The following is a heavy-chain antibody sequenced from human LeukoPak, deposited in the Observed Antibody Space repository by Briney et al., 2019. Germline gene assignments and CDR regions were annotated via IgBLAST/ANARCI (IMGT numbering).Heavy chain of an antibody. J-gene: IGHJ6*03. CDR1: GGSFGGYY. CDR2: INHSGST. Sequence: PSETLSLTCAVYGGSFGGYYWSWIRQPPGKGLEWIGEINHSGSTNYNPSLKSRVTISVDTSKNQFSLKLSSVTAADTAVYYCARRYNWNRYMDVWGKGTTVTISS. V-gene: IGHV4-34*01. D-gene: IGHD1-1*01. CDR3: ARRYNWNRYMDV.